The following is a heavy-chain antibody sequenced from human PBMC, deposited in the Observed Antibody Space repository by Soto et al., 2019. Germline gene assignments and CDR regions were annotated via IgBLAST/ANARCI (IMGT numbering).Heavy chain of an antibody. CDR3: ARGGSSSWFPVYFDY. J-gene: IGHJ4*02. D-gene: IGHD6-13*01. V-gene: IGHV4-4*02. CDR2: IYHSGST. Sequence: PSETMSLTCAVSGGTISSSSWWSWVRQNPGKGLEWIGEIYHSGSTNYNPSLKSRVTISVDKSKNQFSLKLSSVTAADTAVYYCARGGSSSWFPVYFDYWGQGTLVTVS. CDR1: GGTISSSSW.